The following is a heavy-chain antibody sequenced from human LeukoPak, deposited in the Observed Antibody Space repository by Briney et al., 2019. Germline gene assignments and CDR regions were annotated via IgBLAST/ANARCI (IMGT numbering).Heavy chain of an antibody. CDR2: ISTSSSTI. V-gene: IGHV3-48*04. CDR1: GFTFSTYS. D-gene: IGHD3-22*01. J-gene: IGHJ4*02. CDR3: AGSYYDTSDYPAH. Sequence: GGSLRLSCAASGFTFSTYSMNWVRQAPGKGLEWVSYISTSSSTIYYADSVKGRFTISRDNAKNSLYLQMNSLRAEDTAVYYCAGSYYDTSDYPAHWGQGTLVTVSS.